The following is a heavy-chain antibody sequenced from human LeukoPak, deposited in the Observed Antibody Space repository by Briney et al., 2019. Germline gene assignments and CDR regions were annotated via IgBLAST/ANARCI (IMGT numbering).Heavy chain of an antibody. CDR3: VRARDCSSTSCYGGMDV. CDR2: ISSSSSYI. J-gene: IGHJ6*03. V-gene: IGHV3-21*03. Sequence: GGSLRLSCAASGFSFSSYSMNWVRQAPGKGLEWVSSISSSSSYIYYADSVKGRFTISRDNAKNSLYLQMSSLRAEDTAVYYCVRARDCSSTSCYGGMDVWGKGTTVTVSS. CDR1: GFSFSSYS. D-gene: IGHD2-2*01.